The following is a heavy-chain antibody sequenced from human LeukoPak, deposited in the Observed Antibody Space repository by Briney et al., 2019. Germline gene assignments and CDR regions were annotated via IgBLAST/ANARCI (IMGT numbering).Heavy chain of an antibody. Sequence: GASVKVSCTASGYTFTGKFIHWVRQAPGQGLEWMGWIDPNSGGTDYAQKFRGRVTMTRDTSTSTAYTDLSSLIYDDTAVYYCARDREGLAYFDYWGQGTLVTVSS. V-gene: IGHV1-2*02. D-gene: IGHD3/OR15-3a*01. CDR1: GYTFTGKF. CDR2: IDPNSGGT. CDR3: ARDREGLAYFDY. J-gene: IGHJ4*02.